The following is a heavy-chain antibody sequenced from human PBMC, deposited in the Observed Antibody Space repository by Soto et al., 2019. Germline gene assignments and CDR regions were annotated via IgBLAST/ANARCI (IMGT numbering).Heavy chain of an antibody. D-gene: IGHD6-6*01. V-gene: IGHV1-46*03. CDR1: GYTFINYY. CDR3: VRATAARQRDYSYHYYLHI. CDR2: INTNGGST. Sequence: QVQLVQSGAEVKKPGASVKVSCKASGYTFINYYIHWVRQAPGQGLEWMGVINTNGGSTVYAQKFQGRVNLTRDTSTSTVYVELSSLRSDDTAVYFCVRATAARQRDYSYHYYLHIWGKGTTVTVSS. J-gene: IGHJ6*03.